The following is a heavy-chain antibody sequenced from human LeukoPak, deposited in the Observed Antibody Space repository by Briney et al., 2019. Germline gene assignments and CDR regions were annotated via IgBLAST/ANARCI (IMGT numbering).Heavy chain of an antibody. D-gene: IGHD1-26*01. CDR3: ARVGSGSYFYYYYYMDV. Sequence: GGSLRLSCAASGFTFSDYYMSWIRQAPGKGLVWVSRINSDGSSTSYADSVKGRFTISRDNAKNTLYLQMNSLRAEDTAVYYCARVGSGSYFYYYYYMDVWGKGTTVTVSS. CDR2: INSDGSST. CDR1: GFTFSDYY. V-gene: IGHV3-74*01. J-gene: IGHJ6*03.